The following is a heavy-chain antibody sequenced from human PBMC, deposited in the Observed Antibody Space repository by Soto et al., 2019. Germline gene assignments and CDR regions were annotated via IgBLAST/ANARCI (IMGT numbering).Heavy chain of an antibody. CDR3: ARAHSGSYYNWYFDL. CDR2: ISAYNGNT. CDR1: GYTFTSYG. J-gene: IGHJ2*01. V-gene: IGHV1-18*04. D-gene: IGHD1-26*01. Sequence: QVQLVQSGAEVKKPGASVKVSCKASGYTFTSYGISWLRQAPGQGLEWMGWISAYNGNTNYAQKLQGRVTMTTATATSTAYMERKSLTSDATAVYYCARAHSGSYYNWYFDLWGRGTLVTVSS.